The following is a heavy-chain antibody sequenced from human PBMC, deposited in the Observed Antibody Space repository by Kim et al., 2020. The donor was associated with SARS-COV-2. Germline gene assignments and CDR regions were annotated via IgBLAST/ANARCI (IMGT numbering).Heavy chain of an antibody. CDR1: GFTFSDHY. CDR2: TRNKANSYTT. Sequence: GGSLRLSCAASGFTFSDHYMDWVRQAPGKGLEWVGRTRNKANSYTTEYAASVKGRFTISRDDSKNSLYLQMNSLKTEDTAVYYCARSGSRRPLDYWGQGTLVTVSS. D-gene: IGHD1-26*01. J-gene: IGHJ4*02. V-gene: IGHV3-72*01. CDR3: ARSGSRRPLDY.